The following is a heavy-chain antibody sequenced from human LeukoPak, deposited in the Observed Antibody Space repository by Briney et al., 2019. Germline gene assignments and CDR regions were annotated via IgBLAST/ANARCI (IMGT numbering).Heavy chain of an antibody. J-gene: IGHJ6*03. V-gene: IGHV3-11*01. CDR1: GFTFSDYY. CDR3: ARDQMRYYYGSGSPQDYMDV. CDR2: ISSSGSTI. Sequence: GSLRLSCAASGFTFSDYYMSWIRQAPGKGLEWVSYISSSGSTIYYADSVKGRFTISRDNAKNSLYLQMNGLRAEDTAVYYCARDQMRYYYGSGSPQDYMDVWGKGTTVTVSS. D-gene: IGHD3-10*01.